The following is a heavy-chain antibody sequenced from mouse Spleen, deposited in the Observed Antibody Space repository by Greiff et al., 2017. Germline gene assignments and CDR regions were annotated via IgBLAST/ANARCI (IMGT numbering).Heavy chain of an antibody. CDR2: INPYNGDT. Sequence: EVKVVESGPELVKPGDSVKISCKASGYSFTGYFMNWVMQSHGKSLEWIGRINPYNGDTFYNQKFKGKATLTVDESSSTAHMELRSLTSEDSAVYYCARSDYGDYWGQGTTLTVSS. CDR1: GYSFTGYF. V-gene: IGHV1-20*01. CDR3: ARSDYGDY. D-gene: IGHD2-4*01. J-gene: IGHJ2*01.